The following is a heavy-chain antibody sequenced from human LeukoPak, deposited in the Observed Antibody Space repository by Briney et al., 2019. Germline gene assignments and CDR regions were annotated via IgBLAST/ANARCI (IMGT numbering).Heavy chain of an antibody. V-gene: IGHV3-21*01. D-gene: IGHD3-9*01. J-gene: IGHJ4*02. CDR1: GFTFSSYS. CDR3: ARGTHLDYYDILTGSNFDY. CDR2: ISSSSSYI. Sequence: NSGGSLRLSCAASGFTFSSYSMNWVRQAPGKGLEWVSSISSSSSYIYYADSVKGRFTISRDNAKNSLYLQMSSLRAEDTAVYYCARGTHLDYYDILTGSNFDYWGQGTLVTVSS.